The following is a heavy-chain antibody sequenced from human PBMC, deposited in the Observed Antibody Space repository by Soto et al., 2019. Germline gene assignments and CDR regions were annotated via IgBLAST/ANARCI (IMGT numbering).Heavy chain of an antibody. CDR1: GGSFSGYY. Sequence: QVQLQQWGAGLLKPSETLSLTCAVYGGSFSGYYWSWIRQPPGKGLEWIGEINHSGSTNYNPSLKSRVTISVDTSKNHFSLKLSSVTAADTAVYYCARSHGGPHWGQGTLVTVSS. J-gene: IGHJ1*01. CDR3: ARSHGGPH. CDR2: INHSGST. V-gene: IGHV4-34*01.